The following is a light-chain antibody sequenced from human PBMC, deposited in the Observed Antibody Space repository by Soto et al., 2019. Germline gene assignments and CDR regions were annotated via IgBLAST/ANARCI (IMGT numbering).Light chain of an antibody. Sequence: EIVLTQSPGTLSLSPGEGATLSCRASQSVSSNCLAWYQQKPGQAPSLLIYGASSRATGITDRFSGSGYRTDFTLTISRLEPEDFAMFYCQQYGTSPRTFGQGTKVEIK. CDR3: QQYGTSPRT. CDR2: GAS. V-gene: IGKV3-20*01. J-gene: IGKJ1*01. CDR1: QSVSSNC.